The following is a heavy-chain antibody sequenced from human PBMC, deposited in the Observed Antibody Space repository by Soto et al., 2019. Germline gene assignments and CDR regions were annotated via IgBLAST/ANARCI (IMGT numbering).Heavy chain of an antibody. CDR1: GGSISSYY. CDR3: ARGARSICSSTSCHDYYYYGMDV. J-gene: IGHJ6*02. D-gene: IGHD2-2*01. CDR2: IYTSGST. V-gene: IGHV4-4*07. Sequence: ASETLSLTCTVSGGSISSYYWSWIRQPAGKGLEWIGRIYTSGSTNYNPSLKSRVTMSVDTSKNQFSLKLSSVTAADTAVYYCARGARSICSSTSCHDYYYYGMDVWGQGTTVTVSS.